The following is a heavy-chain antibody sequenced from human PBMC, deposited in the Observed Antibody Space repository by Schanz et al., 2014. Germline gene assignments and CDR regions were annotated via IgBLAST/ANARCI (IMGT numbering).Heavy chain of an antibody. D-gene: IGHD3-9*01. V-gene: IGHV3-30-3*01. Sequence: QVQLVESGGGVVQPGRSLRLSCAAYGFTLSSYAMHWVGQAPGKGLEWVAVISYDGSNKYYADSVKGRFTISRDNSKSTLYLQMNSLRAEDTAVYYCAKQIHYDILTVTRNWGQGTLVAVSS. J-gene: IGHJ4*02. CDR1: GFTLSSYA. CDR3: AKQIHYDILTVTRN. CDR2: ISYDGSNK.